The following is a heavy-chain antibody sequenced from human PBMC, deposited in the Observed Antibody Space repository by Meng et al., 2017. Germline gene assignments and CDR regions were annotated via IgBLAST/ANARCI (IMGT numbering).Heavy chain of an antibody. Sequence: QVPLTGPGPGLVKPSGTLSLTCAVSGGSISSSNWWSWVRQPPGKGLEWIGEIYHSGSTNYNPSLKSRVTISVDKSKNQFSLKLSPVTAADTAVYYCARVVAATTLFLDYWGQGTLVTVSS. J-gene: IGHJ4*02. V-gene: IGHV4-4*02. CDR1: GGSISSSNW. CDR3: ARVVAATTLFLDY. D-gene: IGHD2-15*01. CDR2: IYHSGST.